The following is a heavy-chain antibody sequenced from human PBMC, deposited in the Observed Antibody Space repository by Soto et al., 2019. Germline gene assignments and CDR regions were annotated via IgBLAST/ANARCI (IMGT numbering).Heavy chain of an antibody. J-gene: IGHJ6*04. CDR1: GGSLSSGGCY. D-gene: IGHD3-10*01. CDR3: ARWALFRDV. V-gene: IGHV4-31*03. Sequence: SETLSLTCNVSGGSLSSGGCYWRWIRQDPGKGLEWIGFIYYSGNTYYNPSLKSRVTISQDKSKNQFSLKLSSLTAADTAVYHRARWALFRDVRGKGTTVTVSS. CDR2: IYYSGNT.